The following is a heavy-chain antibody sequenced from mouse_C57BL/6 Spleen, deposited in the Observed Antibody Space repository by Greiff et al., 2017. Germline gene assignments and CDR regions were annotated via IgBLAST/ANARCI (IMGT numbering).Heavy chain of an antibody. V-gene: IGHV2-5*01. CDR3: AKIGYGAMDY. D-gene: IGHD2-2*01. Sequence: VQLQQSGPGLVQPSQSLSITCTVSGFSLTSSGVHWVRQSPGKGLEWLGVIWRGGSTDYNAAFMSRLSITKDNSKSHVFFKMNSQQADDTAIYYCAKIGYGAMDYWGQGTSVTVSS. CDR2: IWRGGST. J-gene: IGHJ4*01. CDR1: GFSLTSSG.